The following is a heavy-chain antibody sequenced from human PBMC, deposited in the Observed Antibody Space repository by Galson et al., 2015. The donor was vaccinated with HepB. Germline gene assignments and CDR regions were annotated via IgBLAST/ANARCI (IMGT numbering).Heavy chain of an antibody. J-gene: IGHJ2*01. CDR1: GYTFTSYY. Sequence: SVKVSCKASGYTFTSYYMHWVRQAPGQGLEWMGIINPSGGSTSYAQKFQGRVTMTRDTSTSTVYMELSSLSSVTAADTAVYYCARRVAAPLGAPRYFDLWGRGTLVTVSS. D-gene: IGHD6-19*01. CDR2: INPSGGST. CDR3: ARRVAAPLGAPRYFDL. V-gene: IGHV1-46*01.